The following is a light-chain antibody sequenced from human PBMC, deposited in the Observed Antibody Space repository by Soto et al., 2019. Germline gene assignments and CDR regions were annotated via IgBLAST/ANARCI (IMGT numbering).Light chain of an antibody. J-gene: IGKJ3*01. CDR2: AAA. CDR3: QKYDSVPFT. CDR1: QSINRF. V-gene: IGKV1-39*01. Sequence: DIQMTQSPSSLSASVGDRVTITCRASQSINRFLNWYQQKPGKAPKLLIYAAASLQSGVPSRFSGSGSGTDFTLTISNLQPEDVATYYCQKYDSVPFTFGPGTKVDFK.